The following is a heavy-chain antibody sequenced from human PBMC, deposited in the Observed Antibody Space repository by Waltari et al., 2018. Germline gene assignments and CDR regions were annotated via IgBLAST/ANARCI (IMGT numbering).Heavy chain of an antibody. J-gene: IGHJ4*02. CDR1: GGSFSGYY. V-gene: IGHV4-34*01. CDR3: ARGLIFGVVIMGY. D-gene: IGHD3-3*01. Sequence: QVQLQQWGAGLLKPSETLSLTCAVYGGSFSGYYWSWICQPPGKGLAWIGEINHSGSTDYNPSLKSLVTISVDTSKNQFSLKLRSVTAADTAVYYGARGLIFGVVIMGYWGQGTLVTVSS. CDR2: INHSGST.